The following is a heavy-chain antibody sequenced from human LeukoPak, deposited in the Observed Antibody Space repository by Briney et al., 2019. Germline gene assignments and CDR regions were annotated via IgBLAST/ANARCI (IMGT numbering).Heavy chain of an antibody. Sequence: GGTLRLSCAASGFTFSSYGMNWVRQAPGKGLEWISGISPSGGGTYYADFVKGRFTISRDDSKNTLYLQMNSLRGDDTAVYYCAQDIVWLQFAYWGQGTLVTVSS. CDR3: AQDIVWLQFAY. V-gene: IGHV3-23*01. J-gene: IGHJ4*02. CDR1: GFTFSSYG. D-gene: IGHD5-24*01. CDR2: ISPSGGGT.